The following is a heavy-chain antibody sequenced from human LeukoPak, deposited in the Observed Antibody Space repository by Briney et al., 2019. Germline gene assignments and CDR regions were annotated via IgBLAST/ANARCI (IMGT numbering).Heavy chain of an antibody. Sequence: GGSLRLSCAAAGFSFGSYAMSWVRQAPGRGLEWVSGISDNGGGTYYGDSVKGRFTISRDNSKNMLYLQMNGLRAEDTALYYCAKERSTVGTPLSDNWGQGILVTVSS. J-gene: IGHJ4*02. CDR2: ISDNGGGT. CDR3: AKERSTVGTPLSDN. CDR1: GFSFGSYA. V-gene: IGHV3-23*01. D-gene: IGHD2-15*01.